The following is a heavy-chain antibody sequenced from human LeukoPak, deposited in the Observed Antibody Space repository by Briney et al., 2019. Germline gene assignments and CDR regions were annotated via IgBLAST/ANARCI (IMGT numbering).Heavy chain of an antibody. J-gene: IGHJ4*02. V-gene: IGHV5-51*01. CDR3: ARLYDFDRSGYYYVGDY. Sequence: GESLKISCKGSGYSFSTYWIGWVRQMPGKGLEWMGIIYPGDSDTRYSPSFQGQVTISADKSISTAYLQWSSLKASDIAMYYCARLYDFDRSGYYYVGDYWGREPWSPSPQ. D-gene: IGHD3-22*01. CDR2: IYPGDSDT. CDR1: GYSFSTYW.